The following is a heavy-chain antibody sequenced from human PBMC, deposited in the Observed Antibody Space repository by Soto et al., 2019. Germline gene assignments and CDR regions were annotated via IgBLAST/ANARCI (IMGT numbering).Heavy chain of an antibody. CDR1: GDSVSSDSAA. CDR2: TYYRSKWYN. Sequence: SQTLSLTCAISGDSVSSDSAALNWIRQSPSRGLEWLGRTYYRSKWYNDYAVSVNGRITINPDTSKNHFSLQLNSVTPEDTAVYYCVRSRVFIAVAGMATYYYYYGMDVWGQGTTVTVSS. CDR3: VRSRVFIAVAGMATYYYYYGMDV. D-gene: IGHD6-19*01. J-gene: IGHJ6*02. V-gene: IGHV6-1*01.